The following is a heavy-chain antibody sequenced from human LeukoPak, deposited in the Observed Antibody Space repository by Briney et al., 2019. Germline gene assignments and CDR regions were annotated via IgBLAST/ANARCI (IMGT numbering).Heavy chain of an antibody. Sequence: GASVKVSCKVSGYTLTELSMHWVRQAPGKGLEWMGGFDPEDGETIYAQKFQGRVTMTEDTSTDTAYMELSSLRSEDTAVHYCATLDSSGYYYGLDYWGQGTLVTVSS. V-gene: IGHV1-24*01. CDR2: FDPEDGET. CDR3: ATLDSSGYYYGLDY. CDR1: GYTLTELS. J-gene: IGHJ4*02. D-gene: IGHD3-22*01.